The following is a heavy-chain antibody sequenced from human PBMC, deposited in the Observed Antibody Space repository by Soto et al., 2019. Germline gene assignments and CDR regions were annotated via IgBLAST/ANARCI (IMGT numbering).Heavy chain of an antibody. CDR2: ISGYGGST. CDR3: EKELELKVLTAEYLDV. CDR1: GFTFSSYA. V-gene: IGHV3-23*01. D-gene: IGHD1-7*01. Sequence: EVQLLESGGGLVQPGGSLRLSCAASGFTFSSYAMSWVRQAPGKGLEWVSSISGYGGSTYYADSVKGRFTISRDNSKNTLYLQMNSLRAEDTAVYYCEKELELKVLTAEYLDVWGEGSLVTVSS. J-gene: IGHJ5*02.